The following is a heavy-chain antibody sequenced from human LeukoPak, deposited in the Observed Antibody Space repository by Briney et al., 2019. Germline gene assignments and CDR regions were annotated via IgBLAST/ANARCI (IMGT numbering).Heavy chain of an antibody. J-gene: IGHJ4*02. CDR1: GGTFSSYG. CDR3: AKTPVGIVTLDY. V-gene: IGHV1-69*06. Sequence: SVKVSCKASGGTFSSYGISGVRQAPGQGLEWMGGIIPIFGTANYAQKFQGRVTITADKSTSTAYMELSSLRSEDTAVYYCAKTPVGIVTLDYWGQGTLVTVSS. CDR2: IIPIFGTA. D-gene: IGHD1-14*01.